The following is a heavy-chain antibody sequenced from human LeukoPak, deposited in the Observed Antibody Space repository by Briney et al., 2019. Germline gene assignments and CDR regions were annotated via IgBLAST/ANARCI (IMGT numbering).Heavy chain of an antibody. CDR1: GGSISSGSYS. CDR2: IYPRGST. Sequence: SQTLSLTCAVSGGSISSGSYSWGWLRQPPGKGRELFGYIYPRGSTYYNPSLKSRVILSLDKSANQFSLNLSSVTAADTAVYYCARFSPRAMGNYLDFWGQGTLVTVSS. V-gene: IGHV4-30-2*01. D-gene: IGHD7-27*01. CDR3: ARFSPRAMGNYLDF. J-gene: IGHJ4*02.